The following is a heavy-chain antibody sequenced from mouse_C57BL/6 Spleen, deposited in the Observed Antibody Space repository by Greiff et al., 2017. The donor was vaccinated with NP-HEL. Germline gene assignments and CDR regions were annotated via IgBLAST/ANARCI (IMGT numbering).Heavy chain of an antibody. D-gene: IGHD3-2*02. J-gene: IGHJ4*01. Sequence: VQLQQSGAELVKPGASVKMSCKASGYTFTSYWITWVKQRPGQGLEWIGDIYPGSGSTNYNEKFKSKATLTVDTSSSTAYMQLSSLTSEDSAVYYCARRGDSGYYAMDYWGQGTSVTVSS. CDR2: IYPGSGST. V-gene: IGHV1-55*01. CDR3: ARRGDSGYYAMDY. CDR1: GYTFTSYW.